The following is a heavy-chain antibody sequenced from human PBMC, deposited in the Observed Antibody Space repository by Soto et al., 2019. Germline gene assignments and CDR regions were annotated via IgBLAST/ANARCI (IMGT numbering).Heavy chain of an antibody. D-gene: IGHD3-22*01. CDR1: GFTFSSYS. CDR2: ISSSSSSYI. J-gene: IGHJ6*02. V-gene: IGHV3-21*01. CDR3: ARAYITMIVENGMDV. Sequence: GGSLRLSCAASGFTFSSYSMNWVRPAPGKGLEWVSSISSSSSSYIYYADSVKGRFTISRDNAKNSLYLQMNSLRAEDTAVYYCARAYITMIVENGMDVWGQGTTVTVYS.